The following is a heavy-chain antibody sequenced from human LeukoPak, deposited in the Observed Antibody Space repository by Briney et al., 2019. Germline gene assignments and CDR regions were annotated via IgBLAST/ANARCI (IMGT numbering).Heavy chain of an antibody. V-gene: IGHV3-30*19. J-gene: IGHJ4*02. CDR2: ISYDGTDA. CDR3: ARSHYDVVTAYYKN. CDR1: GFTLNMYD. Sequence: GGSLRLSCAASGFTLNMYDLHWVRQAPGKGLEWVAVISYDGTDAHYADSVKGRFTISRDNSKNTLSLQMNSLRPDDTAVYYCARSHYDVVTAYYKNWGQGTLVTVSS. D-gene: IGHD3-9*01.